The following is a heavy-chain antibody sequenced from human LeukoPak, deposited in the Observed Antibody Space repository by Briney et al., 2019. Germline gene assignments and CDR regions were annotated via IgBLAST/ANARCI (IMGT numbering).Heavy chain of an antibody. Sequence: AGGSLRLSCAASGSTFSGYLLSWVRPAPGRGLEWVANIKEEGSEKYYVDSVKGRFIISRNNAKNSLYLQMNSLRAEDTAVYYCARDSSAAPHSYWGQGTLVTVFS. V-gene: IGHV3-7*01. CDR3: ARDSSAAPHSY. CDR1: GSTFSGYL. J-gene: IGHJ4*02. CDR2: IKEEGSEK. D-gene: IGHD2-15*01.